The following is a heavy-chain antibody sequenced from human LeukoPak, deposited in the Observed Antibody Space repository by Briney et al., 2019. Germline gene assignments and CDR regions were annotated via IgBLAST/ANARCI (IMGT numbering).Heavy chain of an antibody. CDR3: AKINIPDSWSGDPNDAFDI. CDR1: GFTFFTYT. CDR2: VSGSGDNT. V-gene: IGHV3-23*01. J-gene: IGHJ3*02. Sequence: HPGRSLRLSCAASGFTFFTYTMSWVRQTPGRRLEWVSAVSGSGDNTYYGDYMKGRFTVSRDNSKNTLYLQVNNLSDEDTAIYYCAKINIPDSWSGDPNDAFDIWGQGTMVTVSS. D-gene: IGHD3-3*01.